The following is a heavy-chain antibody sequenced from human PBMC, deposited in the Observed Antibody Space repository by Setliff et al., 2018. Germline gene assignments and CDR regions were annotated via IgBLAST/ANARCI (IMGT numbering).Heavy chain of an antibody. CDR2: ISSYNGHT. Sequence: ASVKVSCKTSGYMFNSYGLSWVRQAPGQGLDWMGWISSYNGHTNYAQKFQGRITMTTDTSTNTASMELRSLRSDDTAVYSCALSSLSICSGGNCPNAFDIWGQGTMVTVSS. J-gene: IGHJ3*02. V-gene: IGHV1-18*01. CDR3: ALSSLSICSGGNCPNAFDI. CDR1: GYMFNSYG. D-gene: IGHD2-15*01.